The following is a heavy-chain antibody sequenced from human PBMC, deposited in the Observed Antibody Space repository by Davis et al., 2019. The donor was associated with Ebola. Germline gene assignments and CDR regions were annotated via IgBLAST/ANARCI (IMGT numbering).Heavy chain of an antibody. Sequence: SVKVSCKASGGTFSSYAISWVRQAPGQGLEWMGRIIPILGIANYAQKFQGRVTITADKSTSTAYMELSSLRSEDTAVYYCARVVMPHYYDSSGYAVGGNNKWFDPWGQGTLVTVSS. J-gene: IGHJ5*02. CDR2: IIPILGIA. V-gene: IGHV1-69*04. CDR1: GGTFSSYA. D-gene: IGHD3-22*01. CDR3: ARVVMPHYYDSSGYAVGGNNKWFDP.